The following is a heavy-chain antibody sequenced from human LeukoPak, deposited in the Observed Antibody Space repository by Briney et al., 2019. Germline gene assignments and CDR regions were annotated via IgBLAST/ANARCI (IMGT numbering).Heavy chain of an antibody. J-gene: IGHJ5*02. Sequence: SETLSLTCAVYGGSFSGYYWSWIRQPPGKGLEWIGEINHSGSTNYNPSLKSRVTISVDTSKNQLSLKLSSVTAADTAVYYCAARELELRWFDPWGQGTLVTVSS. V-gene: IGHV4-34*01. CDR1: GGSFSGYY. CDR2: INHSGST. CDR3: AARELELRWFDP. D-gene: IGHD1-7*01.